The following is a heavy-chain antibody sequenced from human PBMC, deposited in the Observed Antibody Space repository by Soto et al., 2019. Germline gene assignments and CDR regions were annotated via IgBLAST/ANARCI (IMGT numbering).Heavy chain of an antibody. CDR2: ISSSSSTI. J-gene: IGHJ6*03. CDR3: ARPHYDCWSGYYDEYDYYYYMDV. D-gene: IGHD3-3*01. Sequence: EVQLVESGGGLVQPGGSLRLSCAASGFTFSSYSMNWVRQAPGKGLEWVSYISSSSSTIYYADSVTGRFTISRDNAKNSLHLHMNRLRDEDTSVYYCARPHYDCWSGYYDEYDYYYYMDVSGKGTTVTVTS. CDR1: GFTFSSYS. V-gene: IGHV3-48*02.